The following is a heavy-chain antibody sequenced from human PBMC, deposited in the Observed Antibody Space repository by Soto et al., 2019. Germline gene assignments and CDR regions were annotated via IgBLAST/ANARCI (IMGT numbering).Heavy chain of an antibody. CDR2: INPGNGDT. CDR3: ARGVGSVNHYDYFDF. D-gene: IGHD3-10*01. Sequence: QVQLVQSGAEVMRPGDSVELSCKASGYTFTKFGLHWVRQAPGQSLEWMGWINPGNGDTKYSDYFQGRVAITTDTPANTAYMEMNSQKFEDTAVYYCARGVGSVNHYDYFDFWGQGTLVTVSS. V-gene: IGHV1-3*01. CDR1: GYTFTKFG. J-gene: IGHJ4*02.